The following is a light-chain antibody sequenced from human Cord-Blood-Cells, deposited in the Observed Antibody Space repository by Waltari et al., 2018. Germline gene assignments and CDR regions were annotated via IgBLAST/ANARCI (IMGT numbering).Light chain of an antibody. CDR3: SSYTSSSTWV. Sequence: QSALTQPASVSGSPGQSITISCTGTSSDVGGYNYVSWYQQHPGKAPKLMIYDVSKRPPGVSNDISGSTSGNTASLTISGLQAEDEAEYYCSSYTSSSTWVFGGRTKLTVL. CDR1: SSDVGGYNY. J-gene: IGLJ3*02. CDR2: DVS. V-gene: IGLV2-14*01.